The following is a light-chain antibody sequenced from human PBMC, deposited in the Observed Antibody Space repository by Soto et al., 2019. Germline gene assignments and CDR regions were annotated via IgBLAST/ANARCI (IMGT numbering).Light chain of an antibody. Sequence: VLTQSPGTLSLSPGEGATLSCRASQRVASDLAWYLQKPGQPPRLLIYDASIRATGIPDRISGSGSERDFTLTISRLEPEYAAVYYCQQYLTSPRTFGQGTKLEIK. J-gene: IGKJ1*01. CDR1: QRVASD. CDR2: DAS. V-gene: IGKV3-20*01. CDR3: QQYLTSPRT.